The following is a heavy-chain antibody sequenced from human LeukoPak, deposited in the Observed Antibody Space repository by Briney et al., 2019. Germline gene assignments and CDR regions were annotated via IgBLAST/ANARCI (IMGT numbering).Heavy chain of an antibody. Sequence: TSETLSLTCTVSGVSISSYYWSWIRQPPGKGLEWIGYIYYSGSTNYNPSLKSRVTISVDTSKNQFSLKQSSVTAADTAVYYCARHPTQTYYYDSSGYRGAFDIWGQGTMVTVSS. D-gene: IGHD3-22*01. V-gene: IGHV4-59*08. J-gene: IGHJ3*02. CDR3: ARHPTQTYYYDSSGYRGAFDI. CDR1: GVSISSYY. CDR2: IYYSGST.